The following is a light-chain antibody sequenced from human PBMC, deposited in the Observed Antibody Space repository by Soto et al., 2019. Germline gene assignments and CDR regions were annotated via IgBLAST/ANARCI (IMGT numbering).Light chain of an antibody. CDR1: SSDVGGYNY. Sequence: QSALTQPASVSGSPGQSITISCTGTSSDVGGYNYVSWYQQHPGKAPKVMIYEVSNRPSGVSNRFSGSKSGNTASLTISGLQAEDGADYYCSSYTSSSALYVFGTGTKLTVL. CDR3: SSYTSSSALYV. V-gene: IGLV2-14*01. J-gene: IGLJ1*01. CDR2: EVS.